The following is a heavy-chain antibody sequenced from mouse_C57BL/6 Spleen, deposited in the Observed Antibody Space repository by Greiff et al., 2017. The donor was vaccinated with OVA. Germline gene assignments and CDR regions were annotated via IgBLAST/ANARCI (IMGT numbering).Heavy chain of an antibody. D-gene: IGHD1-1*01. J-gene: IGHJ3*01. CDR1: GYSFTDYN. CDR3: ASGDYGSSYRFAY. CDR2: INPNYGTT. V-gene: IGHV1-39*01. Sequence: VQLQQSGPELVKPGASVKISCKASGYSFTDYNMNWVKQSNGKSLEWIGVINPNYGTTSYNQKFKGKATFTVDPSSSTVYMQLNSLTSEDSSVYYCASGDYGSSYRFAYWGQGTLVTVSA.